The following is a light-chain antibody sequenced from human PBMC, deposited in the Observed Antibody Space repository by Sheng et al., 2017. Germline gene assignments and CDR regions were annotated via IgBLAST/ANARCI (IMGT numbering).Light chain of an antibody. CDR2: GAS. CDR1: QSVTSTY. CDR3: QQYGSSST. Sequence: EIVLTQSPGTLSVSPGERATLSCRASQSVTSTYLDWYQQKPGQPPRLLIYGASNRATGIPDRFSGSGSGTDFSLTISRLEPEDFAVYYCQQYGSSSTFGPGTKVDIK. V-gene: IGKV3-20*01. J-gene: IGKJ3*01.